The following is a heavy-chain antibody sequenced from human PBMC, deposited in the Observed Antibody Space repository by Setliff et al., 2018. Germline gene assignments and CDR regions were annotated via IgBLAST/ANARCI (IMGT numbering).Heavy chain of an antibody. Sequence: KTAETLSLTCTVSGGSISSGDYYWSWIRQPPGKGLEWIGYIYYSGSTYDNPSLKSRVTISVDTSKNQFSLKLSSVTAADTAVYYCARDRAYGDGYYYYGMDVWGQGTTVTVSS. D-gene: IGHD4-17*01. V-gene: IGHV4-30-4*08. CDR2: IYYSGST. CDR1: GGSISSGDYY. CDR3: ARDRAYGDGYYYYGMDV. J-gene: IGHJ6*02.